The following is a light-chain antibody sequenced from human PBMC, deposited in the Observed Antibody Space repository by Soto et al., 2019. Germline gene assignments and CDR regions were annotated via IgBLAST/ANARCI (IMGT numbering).Light chain of an antibody. CDR1: QGISSF. J-gene: IGKJ3*01. V-gene: IGKV1-9*01. Sequence: IQLTQSPSSLSASVGDRVTITCRASQGISSFLAWYQQKPGRAPKLLIYGASTLQSGVPSRFSGSGSGTDFTVTISSLQPEDFATYCCQQLNSFPIAFGPGTKVEIQ. CDR3: QQLNSFPIA. CDR2: GAS.